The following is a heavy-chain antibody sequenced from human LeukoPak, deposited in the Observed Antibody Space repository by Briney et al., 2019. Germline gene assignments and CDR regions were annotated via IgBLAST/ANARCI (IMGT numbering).Heavy chain of an antibody. CDR1: GFTFSSYA. CDR2: ISYDGSNK. D-gene: IGHD3-22*01. CDR3: AREMGYYDSSAHYYYAMDV. Sequence: GGSLRLSCAASGFTFSSYAMHWVRQAPGKGLEWVAVISYDGSNKYYADSVKGRFTISRDNSKNTLYLQMNSLRAEDTAVYYCAREMGYYDSSAHYYYAMDVWGQGTTVTVSS. V-gene: IGHV3-30-3*01. J-gene: IGHJ6*02.